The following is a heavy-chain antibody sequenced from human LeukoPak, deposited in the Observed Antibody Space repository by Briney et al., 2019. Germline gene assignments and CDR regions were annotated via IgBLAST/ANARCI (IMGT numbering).Heavy chain of an antibody. J-gene: IGHJ4*02. Sequence: GGSLRLSCAASGITFSSLWMSWFRQAPGKGLEWVSGISWNSGSIGYADSVKGRFTISRDNAKNSLYLQMNSLRAEDTALYYCAKDRALYGLPRYWGQGTLVTVSS. D-gene: IGHD4-17*01. CDR1: GITFSSLW. V-gene: IGHV3-9*01. CDR2: ISWNSGSI. CDR3: AKDRALYGLPRY.